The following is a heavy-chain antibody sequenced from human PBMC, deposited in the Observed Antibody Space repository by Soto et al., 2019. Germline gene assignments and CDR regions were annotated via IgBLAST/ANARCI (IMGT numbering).Heavy chain of an antibody. CDR1: GGSISSHY. CDR2: IYDSGST. Sequence: QVQLQESGPGLVKPSETLSLTCSVSGGSISSHYWSWIRQPPGKGLEWIGYIYDSGSTNYNPSLKSRVTISIDTSENQFSLKLSSVTAADKAVYYCATHNDRGDPGPLGYWGQGTLVTVSS. CDR3: ATHNDRGDPGPLGY. D-gene: IGHD1-1*01. V-gene: IGHV4-4*09. J-gene: IGHJ4*02.